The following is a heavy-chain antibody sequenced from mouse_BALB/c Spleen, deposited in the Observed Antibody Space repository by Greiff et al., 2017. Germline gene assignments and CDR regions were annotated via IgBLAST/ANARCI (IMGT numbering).Heavy chain of an antibody. CDR2: ISSGGSYT. CDR1: GFTFSSYA. J-gene: IGHJ3*01. V-gene: IGHV5-9-4*01. CDR3: AREDGLRFAY. D-gene: IGHD2-4*01. Sequence: EVKVEESGGGLVKPGGSLKLSCAASGFTFSSYAMSWVRQSPEKRLEWVAEISSGGSYTYYPDTVTGRFTISRDNAKNTLYLEMSSLRSEDTAMYYCAREDGLRFAYWGQGTLVTVSA.